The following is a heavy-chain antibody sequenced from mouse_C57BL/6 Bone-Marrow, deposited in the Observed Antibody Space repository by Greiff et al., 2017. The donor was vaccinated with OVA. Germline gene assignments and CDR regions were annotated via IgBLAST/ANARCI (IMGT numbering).Heavy chain of an antibody. V-gene: IGHV5-17*01. J-gene: IGHJ2*01. Sequence: VQLQQSGGGLVKPGGSLKLSCAASGFTFSDYGMHWVRQAPEKGLEWVAYISSGSSTIYYADTVKGRFTISRDNAKNTLFLQMTSLRSEDTAMYYCARAGGGYWGQGTTLTVSS. CDR1: GFTFSDYG. CDR3: ARAGGGY. CDR2: ISSGSSTI.